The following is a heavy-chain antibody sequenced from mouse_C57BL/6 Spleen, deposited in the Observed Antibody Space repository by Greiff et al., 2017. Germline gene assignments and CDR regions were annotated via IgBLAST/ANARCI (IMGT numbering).Heavy chain of an antibody. J-gene: IGHJ2*01. Sequence: DVQLVESGGGLVKPGGSLKLSCAASGFTFSDYGMHWVRQAPEKGLEWVAYISSGSSTIYYADTVKGRFTISRDNAKNTLFLQMTSLRSEDTAMYYCARLDPYEDDYWGQGTTLTVSS. V-gene: IGHV5-17*01. CDR3: ARLDPYEDDY. CDR2: ISSGSSTI. CDR1: GFTFSDYG. D-gene: IGHD2-12*01.